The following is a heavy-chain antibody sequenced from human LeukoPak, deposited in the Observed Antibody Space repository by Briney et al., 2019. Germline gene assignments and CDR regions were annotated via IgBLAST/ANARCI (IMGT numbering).Heavy chain of an antibody. CDR2: IRYDGSNK. CDR3: AKDNYDYGDYDGGDY. D-gene: IGHD4-17*01. J-gene: IGHJ4*02. V-gene: IGHV3-30*02. Sequence: GGSLRLSCAASGFTFSSYGMHWVRQAPGKGLEWVAFIRYDGSNKYYADSVKGRFTISRDNYKNTLYLQMNSLRAEDTAVYYCAKDNYDYGDYDGGDYWGQGTLVTVSS. CDR1: GFTFSSYG.